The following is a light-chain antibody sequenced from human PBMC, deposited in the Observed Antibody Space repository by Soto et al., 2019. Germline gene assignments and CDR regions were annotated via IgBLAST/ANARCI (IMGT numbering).Light chain of an antibody. CDR3: QQYGSSPPGT. CDR1: QSINSF. Sequence: EIVLTQSPGTLSLSPGEGATLSCRASQSINSFLAWYQQRRGQAPRLLIHGASNRATGIPDRFSGSGSGTDFTLTISRLEPEDFAVYYCQQYGSSPPGTFGQGTKVDIK. V-gene: IGKV3-20*01. J-gene: IGKJ1*01. CDR2: GAS.